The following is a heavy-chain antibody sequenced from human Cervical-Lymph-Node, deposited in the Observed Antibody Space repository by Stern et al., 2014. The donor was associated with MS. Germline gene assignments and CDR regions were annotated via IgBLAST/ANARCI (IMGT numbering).Heavy chain of an antibody. D-gene: IGHD6-13*01. V-gene: IGHV5-51*01. CDR1: GYSFSSYW. J-gene: IGHJ6*02. Sequence: EVQLLESGAEVKKPGGSLKISCKGSGYSFSSYWIRWVRQMPGKGLEWMGVINTGDSDTISSLTFQGRVTISADKAISTAYLQWSSLKASDSAMYYCARQSSGIAAAGKYYYYYGMDVWGQGTTVTVSS. CDR3: ARQSSGIAAAGKYYYYYGMDV. CDR2: INTGDSDT.